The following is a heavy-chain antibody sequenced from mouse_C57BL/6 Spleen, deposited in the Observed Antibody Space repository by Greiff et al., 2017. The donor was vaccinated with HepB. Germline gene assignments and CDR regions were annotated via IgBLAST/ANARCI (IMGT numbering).Heavy chain of an antibody. J-gene: IGHJ2*01. V-gene: IGHV5-17*01. CDR3: ASNWDYFDY. D-gene: IGHD4-1*01. CDR1: GFTFSDYG. Sequence: EVMLVESGGGLVKPGGSLKLSCAASGFTFSDYGMHWVRQAPEKGLEWVAYISSGSSTIYYADTVKGRFTISRDNAKNTLFLQKTSLRSEYAAMYYCASNWDYFDYWGQGTTRTVSS. CDR2: ISSGSSTI.